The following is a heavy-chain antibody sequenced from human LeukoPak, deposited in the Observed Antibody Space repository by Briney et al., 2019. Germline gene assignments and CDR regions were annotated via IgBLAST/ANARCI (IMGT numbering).Heavy chain of an antibody. CDR1: GDSIGSSSDW. Sequence: PSETLSLTCTVSGDSIGSSSDWWGWIRQPPGKGLKWFGHIKNGGSPNYNPPLKSRVTISVDRSKNQFSLKLSSVTAADTAVYYCARGGMVRGVTNFDYWGQGTLVTVSS. CDR2: IKNGGSP. CDR3: ARGGMVRGVTNFDY. D-gene: IGHD3-10*01. J-gene: IGHJ4*02. V-gene: IGHV4-39*07.